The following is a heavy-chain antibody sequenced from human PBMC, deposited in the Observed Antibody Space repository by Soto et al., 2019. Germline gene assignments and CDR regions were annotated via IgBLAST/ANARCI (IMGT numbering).Heavy chain of an antibody. J-gene: IGHJ6*02. D-gene: IGHD3-10*01. CDR3: ASRWGPAKVRPTVPRVYGMDV. CDR1: GGSISSSSYY. CDR2: IYYSGST. Sequence: SETLSLTCTVAGGSISSSSYYWGWIRQPPGKGLEWIGSIYYSGSTYYNPSLKSRVTISVDTSKNQFSLKLSSVTATDTAVYYCASRWGPAKVRPTVPRVYGMDVWGQGTAVTVSS. V-gene: IGHV4-39*01.